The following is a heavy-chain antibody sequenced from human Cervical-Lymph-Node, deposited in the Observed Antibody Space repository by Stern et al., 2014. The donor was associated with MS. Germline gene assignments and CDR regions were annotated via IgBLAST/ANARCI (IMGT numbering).Heavy chain of an antibody. CDR1: GFTFRSYD. V-gene: IGHV3-13*01. CDR3: ARDRGSGYDDAFDI. D-gene: IGHD5-12*01. CDR2: IGPTGDT. Sequence: VQLVESGGGLVQPGGYLRLSCAASGFTFRSYDMNWVRQVLGKGLEWVSGIGPTGDTYHSGYVKGRFTISRENAKNSMYLQLNSLRAGVTAVYHCARDRGSGYDDAFDIWSQGTVVTIS. J-gene: IGHJ3*02.